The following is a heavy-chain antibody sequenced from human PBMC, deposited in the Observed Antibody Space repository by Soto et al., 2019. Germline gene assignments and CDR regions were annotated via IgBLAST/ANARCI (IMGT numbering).Heavy chain of an antibody. CDR2: IKSKTDGGTT. CDR1: GFTFSNAW. Sequence: GGSLRLSCAASGFTFSNAWMIWVRQAPGKGLEWVGRIKSKTDGGTTDYAAPVKGRFTISRDDSKNTLYLQMNSLKTEDTAVYYCTTADDFWSGYSYWGQGTLVTVSS. J-gene: IGHJ4*02. D-gene: IGHD3-3*01. V-gene: IGHV3-15*01. CDR3: TTADDFWSGYSY.